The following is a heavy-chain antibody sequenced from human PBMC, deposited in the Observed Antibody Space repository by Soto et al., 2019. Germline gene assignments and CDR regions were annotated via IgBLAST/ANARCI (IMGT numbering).Heavy chain of an antibody. CDR2: MYNSERT. CDR3: AREPLAHSYFDY. Sequence: QLQLQESGPGLVKPSENLSLTCTVSGGSISGYYWSWIRQPAGKGLEWIGRMYNSERTNYNPSLKSRVTMSMDTSRNQFSLILTSVTAADTAVYFCAREPLAHSYFDYWCQGTLVTVSS. J-gene: IGHJ4*02. CDR1: GGSISGYY. V-gene: IGHV4-4*07.